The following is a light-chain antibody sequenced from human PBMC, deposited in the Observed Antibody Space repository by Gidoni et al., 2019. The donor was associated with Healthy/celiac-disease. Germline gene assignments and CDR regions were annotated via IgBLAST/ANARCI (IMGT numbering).Light chain of an antibody. CDR3: QQYGSSPTWT. CDR1: QSVSSSY. CDR2: GAS. Sequence: EIVLTQSPGTLSLSPGERATLSYRASQSVSSSYLAWYQQKPGQAPRLLIYGASSRATGIPDRFSGSGSGTDFTLTISRLEPEDCAVYYCQQYGSSPTWTXGXGTKVEIK. V-gene: IGKV3-20*01. J-gene: IGKJ1*01.